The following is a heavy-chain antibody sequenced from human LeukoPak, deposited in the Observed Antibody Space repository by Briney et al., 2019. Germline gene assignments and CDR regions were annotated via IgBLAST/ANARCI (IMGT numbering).Heavy chain of an antibody. CDR1: GYIFTSYG. D-gene: IGHD1-26*01. J-gene: IGHJ4*02. V-gene: IGHV1-18*01. Sequence: ASVKVSCKASGYIFTSYGISWVRQAPGQGLEWMGWISAYNRNTNYAQNLRGRVTMTTDTSTSTAYMDLRSLRSDDPAVYYCARNSGSYWNLDYWGQGTLVTVSS. CDR2: ISAYNRNT. CDR3: ARNSGSYWNLDY.